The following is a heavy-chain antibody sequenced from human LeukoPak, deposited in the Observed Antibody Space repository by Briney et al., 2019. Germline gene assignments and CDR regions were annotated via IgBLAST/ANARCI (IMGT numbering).Heavy chain of an antibody. D-gene: IGHD5-12*01. J-gene: IGHJ6*02. CDR1: GFTFSSYA. CDR2: ISGSGGST. V-gene: IGHV3-23*01. Sequence: GGSLRLSCAASGFTFSSYAMSWVRQAPGKGLEWVSAISGSGGSTYYADSVKGRFTISRDNSKNTLYLQMNGLRAEDTAVYYCARGLGQYSGYDPPYYYYGMDVWGQGTTVTVSS. CDR3: ARGLGQYSGYDPPYYYYGMDV.